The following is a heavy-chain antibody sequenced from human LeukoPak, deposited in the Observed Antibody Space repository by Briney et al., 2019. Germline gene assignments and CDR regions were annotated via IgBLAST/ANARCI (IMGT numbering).Heavy chain of an antibody. V-gene: IGHV4-34*01. CDR1: GGSFSGYY. CDR2: INHSGST. J-gene: IGHJ3*02. D-gene: IGHD3-22*01. CDR3: ARAMRYDAFDI. Sequence: SETLSLTCAVYGGSFSGYYWSWIRQPPGKGLEWIGEINHSGSTNYNPSLKSRVTISVDTSKNQFSLKLSSVTAEDTAVYYCARAMRYDAFDIWGQGTMVTVSS.